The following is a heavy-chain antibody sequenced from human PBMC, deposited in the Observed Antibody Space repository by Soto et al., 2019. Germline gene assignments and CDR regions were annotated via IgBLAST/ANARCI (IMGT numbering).Heavy chain of an antibody. D-gene: IGHD5-12*01. CDR3: ARAVDIVPVGGFDY. Sequence: GGSLRLSCAASGFTFSSYAMHWVRQAPGKGLEWVAVISYDGSNKYYADSVKGRFTISRDNSKNTLYLQMNSLRAEDTAVYYCARAVDIVPVGGFDYWGQGTLVTVSS. CDR1: GFTFSSYA. V-gene: IGHV3-30-3*01. CDR2: ISYDGSNK. J-gene: IGHJ4*02.